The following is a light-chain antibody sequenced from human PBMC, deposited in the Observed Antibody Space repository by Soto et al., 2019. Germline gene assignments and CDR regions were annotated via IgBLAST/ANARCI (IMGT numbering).Light chain of an antibody. V-gene: IGLV2-14*03. CDR2: DVS. CDR1: RSDVGAYTF. CDR3: SSYTSSSTHV. Sequence: QSALTQPASVSGSPGQSITISCTGTRSDVGAYTFVSWYQQHPDKVPKLMIFDVSRRPSGVSDRFSGSKSGNTASLTISGLKPEDEADYYCSSYTSSSTHVFGSGTKLTVL. J-gene: IGLJ1*01.